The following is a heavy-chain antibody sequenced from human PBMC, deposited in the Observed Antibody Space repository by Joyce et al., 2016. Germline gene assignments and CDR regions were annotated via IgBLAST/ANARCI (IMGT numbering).Heavy chain of an antibody. D-gene: IGHD2-8*01. V-gene: IGHV3-21*01. J-gene: IGHJ4*02. CDR1: GFTFSSYR. CDR3: ARSSYTNGIFDY. Sequence: EVQLVESGGGLVKPGGSLRLSCAASGFTFSSYRMSWVRQAPGKGLEWVSAISSSSSYIKYTDSVKGRFTISRDNAKNSLYLQMNSLRVEDTAVYYCARSSYTNGIFDYWGQGTLVTVSS. CDR2: ISSSSSYI.